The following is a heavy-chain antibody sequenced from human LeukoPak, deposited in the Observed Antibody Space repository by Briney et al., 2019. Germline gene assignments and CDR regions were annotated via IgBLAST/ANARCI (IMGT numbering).Heavy chain of an antibody. CDR2: ISWNSGSI. J-gene: IGHJ5*02. D-gene: IGHD1-7*01. CDR1: GFTFDDYA. CDR3: ARKLRSWFDP. V-gene: IGHV3-9*01. Sequence: GGSLRLSCAASGFTFDDYAMHWVRQAPGKGLEWVSGISWNSGSIGYADSVKGRFTISRDNAKNSLYLQMNSLRAEDTAVYYCARKLRSWFDPWGQGTLVTVSS.